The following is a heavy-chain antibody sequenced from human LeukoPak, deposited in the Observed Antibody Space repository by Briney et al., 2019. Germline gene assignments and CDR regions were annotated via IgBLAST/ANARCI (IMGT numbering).Heavy chain of an antibody. J-gene: IGHJ6*02. CDR2: IVVGSGNT. CDR1: GFTSTSSA. Sequence: SVKVSCKASGFTSTSSAVQWVRQARGQRLEWIGWIVVGSGNTNYAQKFQERVTITRDMSTSTAYMELSSLRSEDTAVYYCAADFASDDFWSGYRGGMDVWGQGTTVTVSS. D-gene: IGHD3-3*01. V-gene: IGHV1-58*01. CDR3: AADFASDDFWSGYRGGMDV.